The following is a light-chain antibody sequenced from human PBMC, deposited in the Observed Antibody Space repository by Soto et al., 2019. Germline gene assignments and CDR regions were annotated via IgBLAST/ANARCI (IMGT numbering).Light chain of an antibody. CDR1: ESVSSI. CDR3: QQYNNWPRT. Sequence: ENVLTQSPGTLSLSPGERATLSCRASESVSSIYVAWYQQKPGQAPTLLIYGASTRATGIPARFSGSGSGTEFTLTISSLQSEDFAVYYCQQYNNWPRTFGQGTKVDIK. CDR2: GAS. V-gene: IGKV3-15*01. J-gene: IGKJ1*01.